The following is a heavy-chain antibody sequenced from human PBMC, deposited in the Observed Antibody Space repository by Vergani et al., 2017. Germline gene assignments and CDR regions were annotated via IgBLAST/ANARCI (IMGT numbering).Heavy chain of an antibody. Sequence: QVQLQESGPGLVKPSETLSLTCAVSGYSISSGYYWGWIRQPPGKGLEWIGSIYHSGSTYYNPSLKSRVTISVDTSKNQFSLKLSSVTAADTAVYYCARVETAYYDFWSGYYFDYWGQGTLVTVSS. J-gene: IGHJ4*02. CDR2: IYHSGST. D-gene: IGHD3-3*01. V-gene: IGHV4-38-2*01. CDR1: GYSISSGYY. CDR3: ARVETAYYDFWSGYYFDY.